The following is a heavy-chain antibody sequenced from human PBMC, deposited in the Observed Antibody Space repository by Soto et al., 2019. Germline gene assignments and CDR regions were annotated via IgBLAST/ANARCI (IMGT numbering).Heavy chain of an antibody. CDR1: GGSISSYY. Sequence: SETLSLTGIVSGGSISSYYWSWIRQPPGKGLEWIGYIYYSGSTKYNPSLKSRVTISVDTSKNQFSLKLNSVSAADTAVYYCARGSSESPRRWFDPWGQGTLVTVSS. CDR3: ARGSSESPRRWFDP. CDR2: IYYSGST. V-gene: IGHV4-59*01. J-gene: IGHJ5*02. D-gene: IGHD2-2*01.